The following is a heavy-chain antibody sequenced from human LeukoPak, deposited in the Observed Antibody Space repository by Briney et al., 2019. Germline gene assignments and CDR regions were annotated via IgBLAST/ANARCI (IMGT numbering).Heavy chain of an antibody. CDR2: IYYSGST. CDR3: ARRGQLRLYDFWSGSQNWFDP. V-gene: IGHV4-39*07. D-gene: IGHD3-3*01. J-gene: IGHJ5*02. CDR1: GGSISSSSYY. Sequence: SSETLSLTCTVSGGSISSSSYYWGWIRQPPGKGLEWIGSIYYSGSTYYNPSLKSRVTISVDTSKNQFSLKLSSVTAADTAVYYCARRGQLRLYDFWSGSQNWFDPWGQGTLVTVSS.